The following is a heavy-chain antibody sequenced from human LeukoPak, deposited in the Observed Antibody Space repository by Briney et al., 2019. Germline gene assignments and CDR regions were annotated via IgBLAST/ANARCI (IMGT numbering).Heavy chain of an antibody. D-gene: IGHD5-12*01. V-gene: IGHV3-48*03. CDR1: GFNLRSYE. CDR2: ISSGGNTI. J-gene: IGHJ4*02. CDR3: AREEGIYSGYDYQDY. Sequence: PGGSLILSCAASGFNLRSYEMNWVRQAPGTGLEWVSYISSGGNTIYYAESVKGRFTISRDNANNSLYLQMNSLRVEDTAVYYCAREEGIYSGYDYQDYWGQGTLVTVSS.